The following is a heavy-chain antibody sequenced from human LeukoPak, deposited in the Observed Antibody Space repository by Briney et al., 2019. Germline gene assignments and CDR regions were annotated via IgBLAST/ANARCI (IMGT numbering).Heavy chain of an antibody. CDR3: ARHPAGTLVPFDY. J-gene: IGHJ4*02. Sequence: PGGSLRLSCAASGCSFSSYSMNWVRQAPGKGLEWVSYISSSSSTIYYADSVKGRFTISRDNAKNSLYLQMNSLRAEDTAVYYCARHPAGTLVPFDYWGQGTLVTVSS. CDR2: ISSSSSTI. CDR1: GCSFSSYS. V-gene: IGHV3-48*04. D-gene: IGHD6-13*01.